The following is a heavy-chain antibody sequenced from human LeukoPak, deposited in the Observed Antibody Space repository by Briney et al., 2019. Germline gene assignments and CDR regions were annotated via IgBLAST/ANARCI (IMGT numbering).Heavy chain of an antibody. V-gene: IGHV1-46*01. CDR2: INPSGGST. J-gene: IGHJ5*02. CDR3: ARTYCSGGSCYENWFDP. CDR1: GYTFTSYY. Sequence: ASVNVSCKASGYTFTSYYMHWVRQAPGQGLEWMGIINPSGGSTSYAQKFQGRVTMTRDTSTSTVYMELSSLRSEDTAVYYCARTYCSGGSCYENWFDPWGQGTLVTVSS. D-gene: IGHD2-15*01.